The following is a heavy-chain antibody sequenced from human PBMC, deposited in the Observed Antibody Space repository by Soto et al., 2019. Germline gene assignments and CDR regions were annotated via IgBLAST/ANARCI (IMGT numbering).Heavy chain of an antibody. CDR1: GFTFDNYV. CDR3: AKRFDDSRTWLFDH. Sequence: PGGYLGLSCAASGFTFDNYVMTWVRQAPGKGLEWVAGISGNGARAYYGDSVKGRFIVSRDNSKNTQYLQMNSLRVEDTALYYCAKRFDDSRTWLFDHWGLGTLVTVSS. V-gene: IGHV3-23*01. CDR2: ISGNGARA. J-gene: IGHJ4*02. D-gene: IGHD3-22*01.